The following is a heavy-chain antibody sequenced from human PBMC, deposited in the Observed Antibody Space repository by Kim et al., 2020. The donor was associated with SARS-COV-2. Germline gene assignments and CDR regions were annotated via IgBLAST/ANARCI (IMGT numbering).Heavy chain of an antibody. CDR3: ARRGASMPVIDY. J-gene: IGHJ4*02. D-gene: IGHD2-2*01. Sequence: NYNPSLKSRVTMSVDTSKNQVSLKLRSVTAADTAVYYCARRGASMPVIDYWGQGTLVIVSS. V-gene: IGHV4-34*01.